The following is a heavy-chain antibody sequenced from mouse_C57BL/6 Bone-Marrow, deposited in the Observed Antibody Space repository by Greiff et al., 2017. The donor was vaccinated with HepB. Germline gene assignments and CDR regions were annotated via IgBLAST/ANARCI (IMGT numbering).Heavy chain of an antibody. D-gene: IGHD2-10*02. J-gene: IGHJ1*03. CDR2: IDPNSGGT. CDR3: AIVWYGSHWYFDV. V-gene: IGHV1-62-3*01. CDR1: GYTFTSYW. Sequence: QVQLQQPGAELVKPGASVKLSSKASGYTFTSYWMHWVKQRPGRGLEWIGRIDPNSGGTKYNEKFKSKATLTVDKPASTAYMRLSCLTSADSSVYSCAIVWYGSHWYFDVWGTGTTVTVSS.